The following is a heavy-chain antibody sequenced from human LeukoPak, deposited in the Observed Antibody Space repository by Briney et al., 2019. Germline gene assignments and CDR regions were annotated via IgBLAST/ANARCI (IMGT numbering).Heavy chain of an antibody. CDR1: GFTFSSYG. CDR2: ISSDGSNK. J-gene: IGHJ4*02. D-gene: IGHD2-15*01. Sequence: GGSLRLSCAASGFTFSSYGMHWVRQAPGKGLEWVAVISSDGSNKYYADSVKGRFTISRDNSKNTLYLQMNSLRPEDTAVYYCARDLHCSGGSCYSGLHYWGQGTLVTVSS. V-gene: IGHV3-30*03. CDR3: ARDLHCSGGSCYSGLHY.